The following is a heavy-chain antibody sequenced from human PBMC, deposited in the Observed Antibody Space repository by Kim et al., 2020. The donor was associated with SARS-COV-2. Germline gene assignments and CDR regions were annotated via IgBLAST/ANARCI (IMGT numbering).Heavy chain of an antibody. Sequence: GGSLRLSCAASGFTFSSYGMHWVRQAPGKGLEWVAVIWNNGSNKYYADSVKGRFTISRDNSKNTLYLQMNNLRAEDTAVYYCARDDGIAVAGTGIDYWGKRTRVPVSS. D-gene: IGHD6-19*01. V-gene: IGHV3-33*01. CDR3: ARDDGIAVAGTGIDY. CDR2: IWNNGSNK. J-gene: IGHJ4*02. CDR1: GFTFSSYG.